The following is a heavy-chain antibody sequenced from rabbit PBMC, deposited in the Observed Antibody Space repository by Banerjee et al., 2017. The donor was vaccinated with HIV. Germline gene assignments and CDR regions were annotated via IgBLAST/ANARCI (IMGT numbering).Heavy chain of an antibody. V-gene: IGHV1S45*01. Sequence: QEQLVESGGGLVQPEGSLTLTCTASGFSLSSSHNMCWVRQAPGKGLEWIACIYGGSSGSTYYASWAKGRFTISKTSSTTVTLQMTSLTAADTATYFCARDSTAGGPAFYFTLWGPGTLVTVS. CDR3: ARDSTAGGPAFYFTL. CDR2: IYGGSSGST. J-gene: IGHJ4*01. D-gene: IGHD3-1*01. CDR1: GFSLSSSHN.